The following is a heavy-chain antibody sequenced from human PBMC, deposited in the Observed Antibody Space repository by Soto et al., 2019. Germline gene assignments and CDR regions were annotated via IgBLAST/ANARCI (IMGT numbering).Heavy chain of an antibody. CDR3: ARGRGITIYSYYYYMDV. D-gene: IGHD3-3*01. Sequence: QVQLQQWGAGLLKPSETLSLTCAVYGGSFSGYYWSWIRQPPGKGLEWIGEINHSGSTNYNPSLKSRVTISVDTSKNQFSLKLSSVTAADTAVYYCARGRGITIYSYYYYMDVWGKGTTVTVSS. CDR1: GGSFSGYY. CDR2: INHSGST. V-gene: IGHV4-34*01. J-gene: IGHJ6*03.